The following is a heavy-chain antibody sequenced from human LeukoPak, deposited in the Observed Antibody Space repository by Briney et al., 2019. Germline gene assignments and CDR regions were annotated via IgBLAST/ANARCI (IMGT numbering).Heavy chain of an antibody. CDR1: GYTFTSYG. J-gene: IGHJ4*02. CDR2: INPNSGGT. Sequence: ASVKVSCKASGYTFTSYGISWVRQAPGQGLEWMGWINPNSGGTNYAQKFQGRVTMTRDTSISTAYMELSRLRSDDTAVYYCARQTSVAGNDYWGQGTLVTVSS. D-gene: IGHD6-19*01. V-gene: IGHV1-2*02. CDR3: ARQTSVAGNDY.